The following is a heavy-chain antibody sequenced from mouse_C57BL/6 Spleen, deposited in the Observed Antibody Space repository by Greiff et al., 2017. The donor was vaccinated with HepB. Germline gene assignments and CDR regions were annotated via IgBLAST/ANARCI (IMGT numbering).Heavy chain of an antibody. D-gene: IGHD3-1*01. CDR2: SRNKANDYTT. Sequence: EVKLMESGGGLVQSGRSLRLSCATSGFTFSDFYMEWVRQAPGKGLEWIAASRNKANDYTTEYSASVKGRFIVSRDTSQSILYLQMNALRAEDTAIYYCARDGWGGAFAYWGQGTLVTVSA. CDR3: ARDGWGGAFAY. J-gene: IGHJ3*01. V-gene: IGHV7-1*01. CDR1: GFTFSDFY.